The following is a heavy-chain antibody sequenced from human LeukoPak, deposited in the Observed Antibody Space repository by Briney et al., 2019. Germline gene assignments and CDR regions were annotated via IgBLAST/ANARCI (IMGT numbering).Heavy chain of an antibody. D-gene: IGHD7-27*01. CDR2: IRYDGSRT. CDR3: AKDRSWGMNSAEY. CDR1: GFIFKNLG. Sequence: GGSLRLPCAASGFIFKNLGMYWVGQAPGKGLEWVAFIRYDGSRTYYTDSVKGRFTISRDNSNYTLYLQMNSLRPEDTAVYFCAKDRSWGMNSAEYWGQGTLVAVSS. V-gene: IGHV3-30*02. J-gene: IGHJ4*02.